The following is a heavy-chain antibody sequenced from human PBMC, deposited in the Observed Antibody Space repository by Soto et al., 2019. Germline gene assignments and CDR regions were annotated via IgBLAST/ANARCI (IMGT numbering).Heavy chain of an antibody. CDR3: ARGIATGQLDP. V-gene: IGHV1-3*01. CDR1: GYTFTRYT. J-gene: IGHJ5*02. Sequence: VPLVQSGAEVKKPGASVKISCKASGYTFTRYTMNWVRQAPGQRREWMGWINPDNGNTKSSQKFQDRVISTRDTSASTAYMDMSSLRSEDTAVYYCARGIATGQLDPWGQGTLVTVSS. CDR2: INPDNGNT. D-gene: IGHD2-15*01.